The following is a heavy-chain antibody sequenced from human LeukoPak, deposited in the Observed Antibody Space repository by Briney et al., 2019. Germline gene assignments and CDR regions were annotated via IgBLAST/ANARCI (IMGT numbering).Heavy chain of an antibody. Sequence: ASVKVSCKASGYMFTSYGISRVRQAPGQGREWLGWISALNGDAYLPQKFQGRVTMTRDTSTGTAYMELRSLKSDDTAVYYCARDPPRGMDVWGQGTTVTVSS. CDR1: GYMFTSYG. J-gene: IGHJ6*02. CDR2: ISALNGDA. CDR3: ARDPPRGMDV. V-gene: IGHV1-18*01.